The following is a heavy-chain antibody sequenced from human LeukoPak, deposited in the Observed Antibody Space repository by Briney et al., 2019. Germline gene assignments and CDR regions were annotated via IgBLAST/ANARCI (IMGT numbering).Heavy chain of an antibody. CDR2: ISAYNGNT. CDR1: GYTFTSYG. J-gene: IGHJ4*02. Sequence: GASVKVSCKASGYTFTSYGISWVRQAPGQGLEWMGWISAYNGNTNYAQKLQGRVTMTTDTSTSTAYMELRSLRSDDTAVYYCARAYCSSTSCPSGYWGQGTLVTVSS. CDR3: ARAYCSSTSCPSGY. V-gene: IGHV1-18*01. D-gene: IGHD2-2*01.